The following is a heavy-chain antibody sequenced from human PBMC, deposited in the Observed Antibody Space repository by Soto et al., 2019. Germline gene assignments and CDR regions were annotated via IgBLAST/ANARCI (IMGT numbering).Heavy chain of an antibody. V-gene: IGHV1-69*12. CDR3: ARGNHRWLQLWYFDL. D-gene: IGHD5-12*01. CDR2: IIPIFGKA. Sequence: QVQLVQSGAEVKKPGSSVTVSCKASGGTFSSYTISWVRQAPGQGLEWMGGIIPIFGKANYAQKFQGRVTITADESTSTAYMELSSLRSEDTAVYYCARGNHRWLQLWYFDLCGRGTLVTVSS. J-gene: IGHJ2*01. CDR1: GGTFSSYT.